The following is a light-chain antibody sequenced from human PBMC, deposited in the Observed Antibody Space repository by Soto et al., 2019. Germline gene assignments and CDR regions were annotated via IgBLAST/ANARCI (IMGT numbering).Light chain of an antibody. CDR2: GAS. J-gene: IGKJ2*01. CDR1: QSISSTY. V-gene: IGKV3-20*01. CDR3: QQYGSSPPYT. Sequence: EIVLTQSPGTLSLSPGERATPSCRASQSISSTYLAWYQQKPGQAPRLLIYGASSRATGIPDRFSGSGSGTDFTLTISRLEPEDFAVYYCQQYGSSPPYTFGQGTKLDIK.